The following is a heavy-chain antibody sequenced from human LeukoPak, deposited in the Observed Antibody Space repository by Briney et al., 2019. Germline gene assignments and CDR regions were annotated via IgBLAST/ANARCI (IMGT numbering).Heavy chain of an antibody. CDR1: GFTFNRYN. D-gene: IGHD6-13*01. J-gene: IGHJ5*02. V-gene: IGHV3-21*01. CDR3: ARDPGLTGIAAAP. Sequence: GGSLRLSCAASGFTFNRYNMNWVRRAPGKGLEWVSSISTSSSYIYYADSVKGRFTISRDNAKNSLYLQMNSLRAEDTAVYYCARDPGLTGIAAAPWGQGTLVTVSS. CDR2: ISTSSSYI.